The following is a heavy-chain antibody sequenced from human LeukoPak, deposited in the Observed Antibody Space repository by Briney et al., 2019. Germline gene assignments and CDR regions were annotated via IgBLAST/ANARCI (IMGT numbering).Heavy chain of an antibody. CDR2: ISYDGSNK. Sequence: LPGGSLRLSCAASGFTFSSYAMHWVRQAPGKGLEWVAVISYDGSNKYYADSVKGRFTISRDNSKNTVYLQMNSLRAEDTAVYYCARGRGWYCSSTSCQRFAEYFQHWGQGTLVTVSS. J-gene: IGHJ1*01. D-gene: IGHD2-2*01. CDR1: GFTFSSYA. CDR3: ARGRGWYCSSTSCQRFAEYFQH. V-gene: IGHV3-30*04.